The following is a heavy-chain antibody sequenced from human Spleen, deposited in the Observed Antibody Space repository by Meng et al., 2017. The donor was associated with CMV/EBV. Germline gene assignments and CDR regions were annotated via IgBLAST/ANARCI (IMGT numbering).Heavy chain of an antibody. CDR1: GFNFDSSH. CDR3: AREDHYYDNGGYLRYFDN. Sequence: GESLKISCVGSGFNFDSSHMNWVRLAPGRGLEWVSGISSTSTYKYYVDSVKGRFTIARDNDKKSLYLQMNSLRAEDTAVYYCAREDHYYDNGGYLRYFDNWGQGTLVTVSS. V-gene: IGHV3-21*01. J-gene: IGHJ4*02. D-gene: IGHD3-22*01. CDR2: ISSTSTYK.